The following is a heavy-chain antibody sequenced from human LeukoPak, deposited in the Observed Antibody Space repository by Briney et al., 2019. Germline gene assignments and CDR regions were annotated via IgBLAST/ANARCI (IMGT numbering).Heavy chain of an antibody. CDR2: IYYSGST. CDR3: ARLLGVAGRFNWFDP. J-gene: IGHJ5*02. V-gene: IGHV4-39*01. Sequence: SETLSLTCTVSGSSISSSSYYWGWIRQPPGKGLEWIGSIYYSGSTYYNPSLKSRVTISVDTSNNQFSLKLSSVTAADTAVYYCARLLGVAGRFNWFDPWGQGTLVTVSS. CDR1: GSSISSSSYY. D-gene: IGHD3-10*01.